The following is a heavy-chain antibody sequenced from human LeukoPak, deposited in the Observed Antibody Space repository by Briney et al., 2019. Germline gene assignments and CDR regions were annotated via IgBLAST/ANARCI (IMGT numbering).Heavy chain of an antibody. Sequence: GGSLRLSCAAPGFTFSSYSMNWVRQAPGKGLEWVSSISSSSSYIYYADSVKGRFTISRDNAKNSLYLQMNSLRAEDTAVYYCASYPRIWFGEFPAGYYGMDVWGPGTTVTVSS. CDR3: ASYPRIWFGEFPAGYYGMDV. J-gene: IGHJ6*02. V-gene: IGHV3-21*01. CDR1: GFTFSSYS. D-gene: IGHD3-10*01. CDR2: ISSSSSYI.